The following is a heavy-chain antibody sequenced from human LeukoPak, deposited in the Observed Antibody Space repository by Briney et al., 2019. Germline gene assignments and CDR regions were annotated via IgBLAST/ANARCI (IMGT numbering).Heavy chain of an antibody. Sequence: GGPLRLSCAASGFTFNSYKMNCVRQAPGKGLEWFSYISNSGSTIYYADCVKGRLTISRDNAKNSLYLQMNSLRAEDTAVYYCAALGITMIGGVWGKGTTVTISS. CDR3: AALGITMIGGV. V-gene: IGHV3-48*03. CDR1: GFTFNSYK. D-gene: IGHD3-10*02. J-gene: IGHJ6*04. CDR2: ISNSGSTI.